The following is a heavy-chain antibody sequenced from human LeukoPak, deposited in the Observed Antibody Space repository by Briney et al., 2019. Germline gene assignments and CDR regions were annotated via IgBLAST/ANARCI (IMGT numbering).Heavy chain of an antibody. J-gene: IGHJ4*02. V-gene: IGHV1-69*13. CDR3: ATHTYSSGWYLFILDY. CDR2: IIPIFGTA. CDR1: GYTFTSYA. Sequence: SVKVSCKASGYTFTSYAISWVRQAPGQGLEWMGGIIPIFGTANYAQKFQGRVTITADESTSTAYMELSSLRSEDTAVYYCATHTYSSGWYLFILDYWGQGTLVTVSS. D-gene: IGHD6-19*01.